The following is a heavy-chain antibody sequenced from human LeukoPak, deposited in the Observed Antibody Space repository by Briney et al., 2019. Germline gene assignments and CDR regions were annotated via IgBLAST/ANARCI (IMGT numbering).Heavy chain of an antibody. V-gene: IGHV3-53*01. CDR2: IYSGGNT. Sequence: PGGSLRLSCAASGLTVSSNYMSWVRQAPGKGLEWVSVIYSGGNTDYADSVKGRFTISRDNSRNTVYLQMNSLRAEDTAVYYRARYYYDSSGYAYYFDYWGQGTLVTVSS. CDR1: GLTVSSNY. CDR3: ARYYYDSSGYAYYFDY. D-gene: IGHD3-22*01. J-gene: IGHJ4*02.